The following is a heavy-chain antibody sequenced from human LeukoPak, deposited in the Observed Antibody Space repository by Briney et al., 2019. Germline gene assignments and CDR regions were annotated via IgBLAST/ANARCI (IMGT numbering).Heavy chain of an antibody. D-gene: IGHD3-10*01. CDR2: IYPLETT. CDR1: GDSVNSGAYY. V-gene: IGHV4-61*02. CDR3: AKHYMGSSYNRAVDY. Sequence: PSETLSLTCTVSGDSVNSGAYYWSWLRQPAGKEPEWIGRIYPLETTNYNPSLKSRVAISVDTSKNQFSLKLSSVTAADTAVYYCAKHYMGSSYNRAVDYWGQGTLVTVSS. J-gene: IGHJ4*02.